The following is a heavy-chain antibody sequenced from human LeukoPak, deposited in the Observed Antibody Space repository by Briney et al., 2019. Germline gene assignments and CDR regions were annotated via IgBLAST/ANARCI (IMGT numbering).Heavy chain of an antibody. D-gene: IGHD4-17*01. V-gene: IGHV1-2*02. CDR3: ARVLYPLIMTTVTRAEYFQH. Sequence: ASVKVSCKASGYSFTAYYMHWVRQAPGQGLEWMGWINPNSGGTNYAQKFQGRVTMTRDTSISTAYMELSRLRSDDTAVYYCARVLYPLIMTTVTRAEYFQHWGQGTLVTVSS. CDR1: GYSFTAYY. J-gene: IGHJ1*01. CDR2: INPNSGGT.